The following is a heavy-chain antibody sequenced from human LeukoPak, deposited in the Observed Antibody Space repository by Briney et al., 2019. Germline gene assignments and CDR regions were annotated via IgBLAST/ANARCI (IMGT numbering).Heavy chain of an antibody. CDR2: IRSKANSYAT. CDR3: TRRGRGESGDYSDY. Sequence: GGSLRLSCAASGFTFSGSAMHWVRQASGKGLEWVGRIRSKANSYATAYAASVKGRFTFSRDDSKNTAYLQMNSLKTEDTAVYYCTRRGRGESGDYSDYWGQGTLVTVSS. J-gene: IGHJ4*02. D-gene: IGHD3-16*01. CDR1: GFTFSGSA. V-gene: IGHV3-73*01.